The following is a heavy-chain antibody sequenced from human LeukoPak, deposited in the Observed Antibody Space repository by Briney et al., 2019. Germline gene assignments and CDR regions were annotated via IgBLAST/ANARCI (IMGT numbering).Heavy chain of an antibody. V-gene: IGHV3-30-3*01. J-gene: IGHJ4*02. D-gene: IGHD3-3*01. CDR2: ISYDGSNK. Sequence: PGGSLRLSCAASGFTFSNYAMHWVRQAPGKGLEWVAVISYDGSNKYYADSVKGRFTISRDNAKNSLYLQMNSLRAEDTAVYYCARDLHDFARTPTFDYWGQGTLVTVSS. CDR3: ARDLHDFARTPTFDY. CDR1: GFTFSNYA.